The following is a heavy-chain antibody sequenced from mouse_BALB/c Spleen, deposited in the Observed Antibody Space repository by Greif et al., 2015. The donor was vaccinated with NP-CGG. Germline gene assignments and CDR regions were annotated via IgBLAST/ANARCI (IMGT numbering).Heavy chain of an antibody. J-gene: IGHJ3*01. Sequence: AQLQQSGAELVKPGASVKLSCKASGYTFTSYYMYWVKQRPGQGLEWIGGINPSNGGTNFNEKFKSKATLTVDKSSSTAYMQLSSLTSEDSAVYYCTRDGYYAWFAYWGQGTLATVSA. CDR3: TRDGYYAWFAY. CDR1: GYTFTSYY. D-gene: IGHD2-3*01. CDR2: INPSNGGT. V-gene: IGHV1S81*02.